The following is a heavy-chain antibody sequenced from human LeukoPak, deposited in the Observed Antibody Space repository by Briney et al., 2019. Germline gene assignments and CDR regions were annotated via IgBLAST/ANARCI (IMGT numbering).Heavy chain of an antibody. CDR3: GRGGPSSLDY. J-gene: IGHJ4*02. V-gene: IGHV4-59*01. Sequence: PSETLSLTCTVSGGSISSYYWSWIRQPPGKGLEWVAYMSYSGSTNYNPSLKSRVAISVDTSKNQFSLNLTSVTAADPAVYYCGRGGPSSLDYWGQGTLVTVSS. CDR2: MSYSGST. CDR1: GGSISSYY. D-gene: IGHD6-6*01.